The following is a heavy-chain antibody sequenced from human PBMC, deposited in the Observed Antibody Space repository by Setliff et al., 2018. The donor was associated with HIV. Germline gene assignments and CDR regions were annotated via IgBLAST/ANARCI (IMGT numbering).Heavy chain of an antibody. V-gene: IGHV1-69*06. D-gene: IGHD3-22*01. CDR2: IIPVVDAG. J-gene: IGHJ6*03. Sequence: SVKVSCKASGGALSNYAFSWVRQAPGQGLQWMGGIIPVVDAGTYAQSFQGRVTITADKSTSTAYMELSSLRFEDTAMYYCARLSGDNSGQPYYYYMDVWGKGTTVTVSS. CDR3: ARLSGDNSGQPYYYYMDV. CDR1: GGALSNYA.